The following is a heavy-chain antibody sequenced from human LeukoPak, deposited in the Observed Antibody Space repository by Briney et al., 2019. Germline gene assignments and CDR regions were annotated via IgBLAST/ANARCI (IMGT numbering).Heavy chain of an antibody. CDR1: GFTFSSYS. V-gene: IGHV3-48*04. J-gene: IGHJ3*02. CDR3: ARDRSYCSSTSCYLHAFDI. Sequence: GGSLRLSWAASGFTFSSYSMNCVRQAPGKGLECVSYISSSSSTIYYADSVKGRRAISGHNAKNSLYLQMNSLRAEDTAVYYCARDRSYCSSTSCYLHAFDIWGQGTMVTVCS. CDR2: ISSSSSTI. D-gene: IGHD2-2*01.